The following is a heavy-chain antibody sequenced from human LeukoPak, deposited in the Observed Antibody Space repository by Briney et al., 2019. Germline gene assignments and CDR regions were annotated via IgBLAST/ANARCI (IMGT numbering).Heavy chain of an antibody. J-gene: IGHJ5*02. Sequence: SETLSLTYTVSGGSISSGGYYWSWIRQHPGNGLEWIGYIYYSGSTYYNPSLKSRVTISVDTSKNQFSLKLSSVTAADMLVYYCARVVHHQLLFYWFDPWGQGTLVTVSS. CDR2: IYYSGST. CDR3: ARVVHHQLLFYWFDP. D-gene: IGHD2-2*01. CDR1: GGSISSGGYY. V-gene: IGHV4-31*03.